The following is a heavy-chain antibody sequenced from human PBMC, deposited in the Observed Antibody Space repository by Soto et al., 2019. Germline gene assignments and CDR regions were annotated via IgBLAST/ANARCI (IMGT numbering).Heavy chain of an antibody. D-gene: IGHD4-17*01. CDR3: ARERVGYGDYGNAFDI. J-gene: IGHJ3*02. Sequence: QVQLQESGPGLVKPSQTLSLTCTVSGGSISSGGYYWSWIRQHPGKGLEWIGYIYYSGSTYYNPSLESRVTILVDTSKNQFSLKLSSVTAADTAVYYCARERVGYGDYGNAFDIWGQGTMVTVSS. V-gene: IGHV4-31*03. CDR1: GGSISSGGYY. CDR2: IYYSGST.